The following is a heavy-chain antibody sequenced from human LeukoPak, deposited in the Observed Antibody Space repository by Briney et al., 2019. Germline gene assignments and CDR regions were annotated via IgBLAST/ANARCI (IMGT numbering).Heavy chain of an antibody. CDR1: GFTFSNYA. V-gene: IGHV3-53*01. CDR2: IYSGGST. Sequence: GGSLRLSCAASGFTFSNYAMSWVRQAPGKGLEWVSVIYSGGSTYYADSVKGRFTISRDNSKNTLYLQMNSLRAEDTAVYYCARDHPEFDYWGQGTLVTVSS. J-gene: IGHJ4*02. CDR3: ARDHPEFDY. D-gene: IGHD1-14*01.